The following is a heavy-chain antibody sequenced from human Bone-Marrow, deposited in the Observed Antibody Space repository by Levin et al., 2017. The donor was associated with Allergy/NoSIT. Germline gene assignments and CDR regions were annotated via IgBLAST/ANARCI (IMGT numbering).Heavy chain of an antibody. V-gene: IGHV2-70*11. Sequence: SGPTLVKPTQTLTLTCTSSGISLSTSEMYINWIRQPPGKAPEWLARIDGDGDKYYSTSLQTRLTISRDTSKNHVVLTMTNMDPVDTATYYCARMATTRGTFDIWGQGTTVTVSS. J-gene: IGHJ3*02. CDR2: IDGDGDK. CDR1: GISLSTSEMY. CDR3: ARMATTRGTFDI. D-gene: IGHD1-1*01.